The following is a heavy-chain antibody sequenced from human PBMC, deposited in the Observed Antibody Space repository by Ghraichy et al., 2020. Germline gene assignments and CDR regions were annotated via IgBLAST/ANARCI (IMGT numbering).Heavy chain of an antibody. D-gene: IGHD4-17*01. CDR1: GGSFSGYY. Sequence: SETLSLTCTVYGGSFSGYYWSWLRQPPGKGLEWIWEIKLSGSTSYSPSLRSRVTISVDTSKNQFSLKLTSVTAADTAMYYCARGLSYGDYVVAFGYWGQGTLVTVSS. V-gene: IGHV4-34*01. CDR2: IKLSGST. J-gene: IGHJ4*02. CDR3: ARGLSYGDYVVAFGY.